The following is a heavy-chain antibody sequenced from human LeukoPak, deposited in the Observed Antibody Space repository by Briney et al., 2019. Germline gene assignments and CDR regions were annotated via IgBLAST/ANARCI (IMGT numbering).Heavy chain of an antibody. CDR2: TNHSGST. CDR1: GGSFSGYY. D-gene: IGHD3-10*01. CDR3: ARGRRWFVDY. Sequence: SETLSLTCAVYGGSFSGYYWSWIRQPPGKGLEWIGETNHSGSTNYNPSLKSRVTISVDTSKNQFSLKLSSVTAADTAVYYCARGRRWFVDYWGQGTLVTVSS. J-gene: IGHJ4*02. V-gene: IGHV4-34*01.